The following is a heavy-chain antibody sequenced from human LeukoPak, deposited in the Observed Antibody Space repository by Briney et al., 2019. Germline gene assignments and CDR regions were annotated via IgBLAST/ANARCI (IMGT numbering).Heavy chain of an antibody. D-gene: IGHD3-10*01. CDR3: AREPSSITMVQGDY. CDR2: ISAYNGNT. Sequence: GASVKVSCKASGYTFTSYGISWVRQAPGQGLEWMGWISAYNGNTNYAQKLQGRVTTTTDTSTSTAYMELRSLRSDDTAVYYCAREPSSITMVQGDYWGQGTLVTVSS. J-gene: IGHJ4*02. V-gene: IGHV1-18*01. CDR1: GYTFTSYG.